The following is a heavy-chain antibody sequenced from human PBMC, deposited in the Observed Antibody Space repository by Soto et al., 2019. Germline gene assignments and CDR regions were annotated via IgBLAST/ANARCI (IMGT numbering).Heavy chain of an antibody. CDR1: GYTFSSYG. J-gene: IGHJ6*02. CDR3: ARVDCSSTTCHYIGNEGMDV. D-gene: IGHD2-2*01. Sequence: QVQLVQSGAEVKKPGASVKVSCKASGYTFSSYGISWVRQAPGQGLEWMGWISGYNGNTNYAQKLQGRVTMTTDTSTSTAYMEVRSLRSVDTAVYYCARVDCSSTTCHYIGNEGMDVWGQGTTVTVSS. CDR2: ISGYNGNT. V-gene: IGHV1-18*01.